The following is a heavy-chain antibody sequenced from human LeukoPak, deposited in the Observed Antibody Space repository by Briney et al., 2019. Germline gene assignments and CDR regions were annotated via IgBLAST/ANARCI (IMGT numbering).Heavy chain of an antibody. D-gene: IGHD5-24*01. CDR2: MNPNSGNT. J-gene: IGHJ3*01. CDR1: GYTFTSYD. CDR3: ARIRDGYNDAYDL. V-gene: IGHV1-8*03. Sequence: ASVKVSCKASGYTFTSYDINWVRQATGQGLEWMGWMNPNSGNTGYAQKFQGRVTITRNASISTAYMELSSLRSEDTAIYYCARIRDGYNDAYDLWGQGTVVTVPS.